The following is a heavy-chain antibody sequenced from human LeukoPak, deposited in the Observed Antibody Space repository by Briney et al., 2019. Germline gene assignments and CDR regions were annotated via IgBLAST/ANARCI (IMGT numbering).Heavy chain of an antibody. D-gene: IGHD4-23*01. CDR3: ARDRSGGNYYYYYYMDV. CDR1: GGTFSSYA. J-gene: IGHJ6*03. Sequence: SVKVSCKASGGTFSSYAISWVRQAPGQGLEWMGGIIPIFGTANYAQKFQGRVTITADESTSTAYMELSSLRFEDTAVYYCARDRSGGNYYYYYYMDVWGKGTTVTVSS. CDR2: IIPIFGTA. V-gene: IGHV1-69*01.